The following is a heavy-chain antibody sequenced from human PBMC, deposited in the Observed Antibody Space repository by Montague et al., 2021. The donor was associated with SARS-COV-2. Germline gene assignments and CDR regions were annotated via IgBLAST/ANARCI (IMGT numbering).Heavy chain of an antibody. V-gene: IGHV4-34*01. J-gene: IGHJ6*02. CDR1: GGSFSGYY. Sequence: SETLSLTCAVYGGSFSGYYWSWIRQPPGKGLEWIGEINHSGSTNYNPSXXSRVTISVDTSKNQFSLKLSSVTAADTAVYYCARGVEQWLWGPNDYYYYGMDVWGQGTPVTVSS. D-gene: IGHD6-19*01. CDR2: INHSGST. CDR3: ARGVEQWLWGPNDYYYYGMDV.